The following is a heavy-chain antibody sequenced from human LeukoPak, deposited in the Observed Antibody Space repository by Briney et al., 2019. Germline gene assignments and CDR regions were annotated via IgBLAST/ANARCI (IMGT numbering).Heavy chain of an antibody. V-gene: IGHV3-30*04. Sequence: GRSLRLSCAASGLTLSSYAMHWVRQAPGKGLEWVAVISYDGSNKYYAASVKGRFTISRGNSQNTLYLQMNSLRAEDTAVYYCARGFDYWGQGTLVTVSS. J-gene: IGHJ4*02. CDR2: ISYDGSNK. CDR3: ARGFDY. CDR1: GLTLSSYA.